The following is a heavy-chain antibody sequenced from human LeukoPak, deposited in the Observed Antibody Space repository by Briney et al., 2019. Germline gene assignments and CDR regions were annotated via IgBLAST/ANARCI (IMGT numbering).Heavy chain of an antibody. J-gene: IGHJ4*02. CDR1: GLTVSSNY. Sequence: GGSLRLSCAASGLTVSSNYMSWVRQAPGKGLEWVSVIYSGGSTYSADSVRGRFTISRDNSKNTLYLQMNSLRAEDTAVYYCAKDLYDSSGYTLKGDYWGQGTLVTVSS. CDR2: IYSGGST. CDR3: AKDLYDSSGYTLKGDY. D-gene: IGHD3-22*01. V-gene: IGHV3-53*01.